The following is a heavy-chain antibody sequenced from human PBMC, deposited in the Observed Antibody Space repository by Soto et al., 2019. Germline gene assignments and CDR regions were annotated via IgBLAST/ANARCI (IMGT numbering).Heavy chain of an antibody. CDR1: GGSISPYY. Sequence: QVQLQESGPGLVKPSETLSLTCTVSGGSISPYYWNWIRQSSGKGLEWIGYLYYSGRTNYNPSLESRVTISLDTSKNQFSLQLNAVTAADTAVYFCARSKYSSPAYFDYWGQGTLVTVSS. CDR3: ARSKYSSPAYFDY. D-gene: IGHD6-6*01. V-gene: IGHV4-59*01. J-gene: IGHJ4*02. CDR2: LYYSGRT.